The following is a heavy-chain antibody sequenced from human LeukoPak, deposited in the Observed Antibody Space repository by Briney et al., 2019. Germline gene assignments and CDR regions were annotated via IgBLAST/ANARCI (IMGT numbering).Heavy chain of an antibody. CDR2: ITPNADRA. Sequence: HAGGSLRLSCAASGFAFSDFWMSWVRQAPGKGLEWVSFITPNADRASYADSVKGRFTISRDNPRNTLYMQMNSLRDEDTAVYYCAIMHGYYDGSGYWVQWGQGTLVTVSS. V-gene: IGHV3-23*01. J-gene: IGHJ1*01. CDR3: AIMHGYYDGSGYWVQ. CDR1: GFAFSDFW. D-gene: IGHD3-22*01.